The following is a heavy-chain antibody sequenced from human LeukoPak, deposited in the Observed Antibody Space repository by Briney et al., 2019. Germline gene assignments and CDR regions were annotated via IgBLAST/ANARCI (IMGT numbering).Heavy chain of an antibody. J-gene: IGHJ4*02. Sequence: XVKVSCKASGFTFSNSAVQWVRQARGQRLEWIGWIVVGSGNTNYAQKFQERVTITRDMSTSTAYMELSSLRSEDTAVYYCAVDVIYESDWGQGTLVTVSS. CDR3: AVDVIYESD. D-gene: IGHD2/OR15-2a*01. CDR1: GFTFSNSA. V-gene: IGHV1-58*01. CDR2: IVVGSGNT.